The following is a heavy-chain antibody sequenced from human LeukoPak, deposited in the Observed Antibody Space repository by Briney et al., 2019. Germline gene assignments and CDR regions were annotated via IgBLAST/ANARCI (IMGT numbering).Heavy chain of an antibody. V-gene: IGHV4-59*01. CDR2: IYHGGSA. J-gene: IGHJ4*02. Sequence: TSETLSLTCTVSGGSISNYYWSWIRQSPEKGLEWIGYIYHGGSANYNPSLTSRVTISVDTSKNQFSLKLASVTAADTAVYYCARGGGFGSPPGFWGQGTLVTVSS. D-gene: IGHD1-26*01. CDR1: GGSISNYY. CDR3: ARGGGFGSPPGF.